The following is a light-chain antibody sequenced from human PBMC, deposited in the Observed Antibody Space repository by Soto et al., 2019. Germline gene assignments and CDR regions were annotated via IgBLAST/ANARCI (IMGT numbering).Light chain of an antibody. Sequence: DIQMTQSPSSLSASVGDRVTITCRASQSMSTYLNWYQQKPGKAPKLLIYAASSLQSGVPSRFSGSGSGTDFTLTISSLQPEDFAIYFCQQSYSSPLTFGGGTKVEI. CDR3: QQSYSSPLT. J-gene: IGKJ4*01. V-gene: IGKV1-39*01. CDR1: QSMSTY. CDR2: AAS.